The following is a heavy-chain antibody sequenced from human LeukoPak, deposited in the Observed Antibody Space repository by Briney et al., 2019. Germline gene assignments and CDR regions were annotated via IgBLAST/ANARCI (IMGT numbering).Heavy chain of an antibody. CDR3: ARERSSST. J-gene: IGHJ5*02. CDR2: IKQDGSEK. D-gene: IGHD6-13*01. Sequence: PGGSLRLSCAASGFTFSRSWMTLVRQAPGKGPEWVANIKQDGSEKYYVDSVKGRLTISRDNAKDALYLQMNSLRAEDTAVYYCARERSSSTWGQGTLVTVSS. CDR1: GFTFSRSW. V-gene: IGHV3-7*01.